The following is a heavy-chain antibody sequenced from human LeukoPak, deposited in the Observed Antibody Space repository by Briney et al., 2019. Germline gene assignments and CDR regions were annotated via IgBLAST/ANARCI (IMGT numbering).Heavy chain of an antibody. CDR1: GLSVSAYY. V-gene: IGHV3-53*01. J-gene: IGHJ4*02. CDR3: ASDRNSSTWSYY. D-gene: IGHD6-13*01. Sequence: QPGGSLRLSCAASGLSVSAYYMSWVRQAPGKGLEWVSVIDSGGSGGSTYYADSVKGRFSISRDNSKNTLFLQMNSLISEDTAVYHCASDRNSSTWSYYWGQGTLVTVSS. CDR2: IDSGGSGGST.